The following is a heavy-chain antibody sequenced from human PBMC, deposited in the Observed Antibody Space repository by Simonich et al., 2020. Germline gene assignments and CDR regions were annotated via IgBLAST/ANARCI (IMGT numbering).Heavy chain of an antibody. CDR3: ARTNTMRELDTMVRGVDYFDY. J-gene: IGHJ4*02. V-gene: IGHV1-69*06. CDR2: ILPILGKA. Sequence: QVQLVQSGAEVKKPGSSVKVSCKASGGTFSSYAISWVRQAPGKGLEWMGGILPILGKANYAQKCQGRVTITADKSTSTAYMELSSLRSEDTAVYYCARTNTMRELDTMVRGVDYFDYWGQGTLVTVSS. CDR1: GGTFSSYA. D-gene: IGHD3-10*01.